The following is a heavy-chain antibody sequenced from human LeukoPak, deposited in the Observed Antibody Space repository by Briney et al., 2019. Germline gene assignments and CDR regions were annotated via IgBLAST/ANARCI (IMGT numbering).Heavy chain of an antibody. J-gene: IGHJ4*02. CDR1: GGSIRSSYYY. D-gene: IGHD5-12*01. V-gene: IGHV4-31*03. CDR3: ARAPVATPSEFDY. Sequence: PSETLSLTCTVSGGSIRSSYYYWGWIRQHPGKGLEWIGYISYSGNTYYNPSLKSRAAISADTPKNQFSLKLSSTTAADTAVYYCARAPVATPSEFDYWGQGTLVTVSS. CDR2: ISYSGNT.